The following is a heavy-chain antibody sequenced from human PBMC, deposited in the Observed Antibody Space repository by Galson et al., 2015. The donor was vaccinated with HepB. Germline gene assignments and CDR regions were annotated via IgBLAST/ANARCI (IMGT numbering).Heavy chain of an antibody. CDR1: GFTFSSYA. CDR3: ARGNSLVVIDY. Sequence: SLRLSCAASGFTFSSYAMHWVRQAPGKGLEWVAVISYDGSNKYYADSVKGRFTISRDNSKNTLYLQMNSLRAEDTAVYYCARGNSLVVIDYWGQGTLVTVSS. V-gene: IGHV3-30-3*01. J-gene: IGHJ4*02. CDR2: ISYDGSNK. D-gene: IGHD3-22*01.